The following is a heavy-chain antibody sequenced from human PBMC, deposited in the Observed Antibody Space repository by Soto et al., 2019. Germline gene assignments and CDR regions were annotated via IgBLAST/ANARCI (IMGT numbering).Heavy chain of an antibody. V-gene: IGHV4-59*01. J-gene: IGHJ6*02. CDR2: IYYSGST. CDR3: ARDQFYYYGMDV. Sequence: SETLSLTCTVSGGPISSYYWSWIRQPPGKGLEWIGYIYYSGSTNYNPSLKSRVTISVDTSKNQFSLKLSSVTAADTAVYYCARDQFYYYGMDVWGQGTTVTVSS. CDR1: GGPISSYY.